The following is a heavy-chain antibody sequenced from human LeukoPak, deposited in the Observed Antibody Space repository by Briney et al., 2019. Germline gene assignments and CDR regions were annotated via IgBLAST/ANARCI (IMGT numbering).Heavy chain of an antibody. V-gene: IGHV4-34*01. Sequence: SETLSLTCAVYGGSFSGYYWSWIRQPPRKGLEWIGEINHSGSTNYNPSLKSRVTISVDTSKNQFSLKLSSVTAADTAVYYCARPRRSSSWYPDYYYYMDVWGKGTTVTVSS. CDR2: INHSGST. J-gene: IGHJ6*03. D-gene: IGHD6-13*01. CDR1: GGSFSGYY. CDR3: ARPRRSSSWYPDYYYYMDV.